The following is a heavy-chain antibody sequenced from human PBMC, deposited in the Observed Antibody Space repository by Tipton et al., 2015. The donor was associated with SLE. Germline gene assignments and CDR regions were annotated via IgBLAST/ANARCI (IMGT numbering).Heavy chain of an antibody. V-gene: IGHV4-59*11. J-gene: IGHJ5*01. Sequence: TLSLTCTVSGGSISSHYWNWIRQSPGKGLEWIGYIYDSGSTKYNPALQSRVTISVDTSKNQFSLKLTSVTAADSAVYYCARTPQLRFLEWSWFDSWGRGTLVTVSS. D-gene: IGHD3-3*01. CDR3: ARTPQLRFLEWSWFDS. CDR2: IYDSGST. CDR1: GGSISSHY.